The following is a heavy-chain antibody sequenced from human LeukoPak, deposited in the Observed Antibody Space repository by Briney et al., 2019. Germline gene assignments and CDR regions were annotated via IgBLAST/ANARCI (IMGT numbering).Heavy chain of an antibody. J-gene: IGHJ4*02. CDR3: ARVAATQGGPTFDY. Sequence: GGSLRLSCAASGFTVSSNYMSWVRQAPGKGLEWVSVIYSGGSTYYADSVKGRFTISRDNSKNTLYLQMNSLRAEDTAVYYCARVAATQGGPTFDYWGQGTQVTVSS. D-gene: IGHD6-25*01. CDR1: GFTVSSNY. CDR2: IYSGGST. V-gene: IGHV3-53*01.